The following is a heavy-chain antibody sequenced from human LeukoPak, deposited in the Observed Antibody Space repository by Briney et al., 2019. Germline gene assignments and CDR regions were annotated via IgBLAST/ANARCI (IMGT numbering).Heavy chain of an antibody. J-gene: IGHJ4*02. Sequence: ASVKVSCKASGYTFTGYYMHWVRQAPGQGLEWMGWINPNSGGTNYAQKFQGRVTMTEDTSTDTAYMELSSLRSEDTAVYYCATAPLHDSSGYYPNWGQGTLVTVSS. CDR2: INPNSGGT. V-gene: IGHV1-2*02. CDR3: ATAPLHDSSGYYPN. CDR1: GYTFTGYY. D-gene: IGHD3-22*01.